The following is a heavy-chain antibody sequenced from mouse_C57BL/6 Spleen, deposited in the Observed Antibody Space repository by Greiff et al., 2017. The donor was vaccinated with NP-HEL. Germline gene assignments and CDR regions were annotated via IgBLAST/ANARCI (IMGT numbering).Heavy chain of an antibody. CDR3: TRWITTVVATNFDV. CDR1: GYTFTDYE. CDR2: IDPETGGT. Sequence: VQLQQSGAELVRPGASVTLSCKASGYTFTDYEMHWVKQTPVHGLEWIGAIDPETGGTAYNQKFKGKAILTADKSSSTAYMELRSLTSEDSAVYYCTRWITTVVATNFDVWGTGTTVTVSS. J-gene: IGHJ1*03. V-gene: IGHV1-15*01. D-gene: IGHD1-1*01.